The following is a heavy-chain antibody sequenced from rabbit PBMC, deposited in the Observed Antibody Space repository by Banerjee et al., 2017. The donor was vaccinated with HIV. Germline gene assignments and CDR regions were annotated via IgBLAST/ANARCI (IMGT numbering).Heavy chain of an antibody. J-gene: IGHJ4*01. CDR1: GFSFSSNAW. D-gene: IGHD6-1*01. CDR2: IYAGNSGST. V-gene: IGHV1S45*01. Sequence: QEQLKETGGGLVQPEGSLTLTCTASGFSFSSNAWICWVRQAPGKGLEWIACIYAGNSGSTYYASWAKGRFTISKTSSTTVTLQMTSLTAADTATYFCARDNASDGYYFNLWGPGTLVTVS. CDR3: ARDNASDGYYFNL.